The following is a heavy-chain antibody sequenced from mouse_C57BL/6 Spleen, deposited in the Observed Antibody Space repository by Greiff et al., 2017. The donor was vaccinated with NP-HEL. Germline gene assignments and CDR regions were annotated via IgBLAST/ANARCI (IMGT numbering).Heavy chain of an antibody. CDR1: GYSFTSYY. Sequence: QVQLQRSGPELVKPGASVKISCKASGYSFTSYYIHWVKQRPGQGLEWIGWIYPGSGNTKYNEKFKGKATLTADTSSSTAYMQLSSLTSEDSAVYYCARGDYDEEAFAYWGQGTLVTVSA. V-gene: IGHV1-66*01. J-gene: IGHJ3*01. CDR2: IYPGSGNT. CDR3: ARGDYDEEAFAY. D-gene: IGHD2-4*01.